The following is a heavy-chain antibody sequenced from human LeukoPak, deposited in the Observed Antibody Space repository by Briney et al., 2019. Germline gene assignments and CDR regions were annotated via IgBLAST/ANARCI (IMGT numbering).Heavy chain of an antibody. CDR3: ARSMRGYAILTGYFDY. CDR2: ISEDATNK. D-gene: IGHD3-9*01. J-gene: IGHJ4*02. Sequence: GESLTLSCAASGFSLSSYARQWIRQAPGKGPEWVAGISEDATNKYHADPVKGRLTISRDNSKNTLHLQMDSLRPEETAVYYCARSMRGYAILTGYFDYWGQGTLVTVSS. V-gene: IGHV3-30-3*01. CDR1: GFSLSSYA.